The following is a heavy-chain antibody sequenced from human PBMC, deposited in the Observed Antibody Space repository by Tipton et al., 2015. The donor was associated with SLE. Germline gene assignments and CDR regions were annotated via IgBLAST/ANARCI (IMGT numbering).Heavy chain of an antibody. CDR3: ARHVGVAYYYAMDV. Sequence: LRLSCTVSGGSVNSFYWSWIRQPPGKGLEWIGYVFYSGISNYNPSLESRVIISVDTSKNQFSLRLSSVTAADTAMYYCARHVGVAYYYAMDVWGQGTTVVISS. J-gene: IGHJ6*02. V-gene: IGHV4-59*08. CDR2: VFYSGIS. CDR1: GGSVNSFY. D-gene: IGHD2-15*01.